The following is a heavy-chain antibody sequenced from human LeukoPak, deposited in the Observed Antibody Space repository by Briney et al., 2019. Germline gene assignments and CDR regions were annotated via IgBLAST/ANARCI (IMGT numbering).Heavy chain of an antibody. Sequence: GGSLRLSCAASGFTFSSYAMSWVRQAPGKGLEWVSAISGSGGSTYYADSVKGRFTISRDNSKNTLYLQMNSLRAEDTAVYYSAKRASITIFRVVTPRLRSWLSPIDYWGQGTLVTVSS. CDR2: ISGSGGST. D-gene: IGHD3-3*01. J-gene: IGHJ4*02. CDR1: GFTFSSYA. V-gene: IGHV3-23*01. CDR3: AKRASITIFRVVTPRLRSWLSPIDY.